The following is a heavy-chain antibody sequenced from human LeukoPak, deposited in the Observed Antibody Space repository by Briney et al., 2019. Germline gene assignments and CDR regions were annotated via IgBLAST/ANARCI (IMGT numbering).Heavy chain of an antibody. CDR1: GFTFSSSA. Sequence: PGGSLRLSCAASGFTFSSSAMSWVRQAPGKGLEWVCAISAGGDATFYADSVKGRFTVSRDNPKNTLSLQMNSLRGEDTAIYYCADHFPYCSRGSCSYFDHWGQGTLVTVSS. CDR2: ISAGGDAT. J-gene: IGHJ4*02. D-gene: IGHD2-15*01. CDR3: ADHFPYCSRGSCSYFDH. V-gene: IGHV3-23*01.